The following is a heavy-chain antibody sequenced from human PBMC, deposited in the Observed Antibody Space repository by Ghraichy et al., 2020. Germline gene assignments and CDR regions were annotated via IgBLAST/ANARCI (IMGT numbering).Heavy chain of an antibody. J-gene: IGHJ4*02. CDR2: ISSNGGST. CDR3: VKEAVGAPDY. CDR1: GFTFSSYA. D-gene: IGHD1-26*01. Sequence: GESLNISCSASGFTFSSYAMHWVRQAPGKGLEYVSAISSNGGSTYYADSVKGRFTISRDNSKNTLYLQMSSLRAEDTAVYYCVKEAVGAPDYWGQGTLVTVSS. V-gene: IGHV3-64D*06.